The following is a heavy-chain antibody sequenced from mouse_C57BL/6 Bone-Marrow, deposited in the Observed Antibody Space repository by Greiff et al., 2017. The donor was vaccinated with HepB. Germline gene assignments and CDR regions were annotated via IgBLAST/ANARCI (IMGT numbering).Heavy chain of an antibody. CDR2: IHPNSGST. V-gene: IGHV1-64*01. CDR3: ARVYDGRAMDY. CDR1: GYTFTSYW. D-gene: IGHD1-1*01. Sequence: QVQLQQPGAELVKPGASVKLSCKASGYTFTSYWMHWVKQRPGQGLEWIGMIHPNSGSTYYNEKFKGKATLTVDKSSSTAYMLLSSLTSEDSAVYFCARVYDGRAMDYWGQGTSVTVSS. J-gene: IGHJ4*01.